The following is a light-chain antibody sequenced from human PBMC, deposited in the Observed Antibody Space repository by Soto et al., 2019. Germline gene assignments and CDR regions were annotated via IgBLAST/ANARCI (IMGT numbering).Light chain of an antibody. Sequence: QSALKQAASGYGAPGRSSSITSTGTSSDVGGYNYVSWYQHHPGKAPKLIIYDVTNRPSGVSNPFSGSKSGNTASLTISGLQPEDEADYYCSSYTTSNTRQIVFGTGTKVTVL. CDR3: SSYTTSNTRQIV. CDR2: DVT. V-gene: IGLV2-14*03. CDR1: SSDVGGYNY. J-gene: IGLJ1*01.